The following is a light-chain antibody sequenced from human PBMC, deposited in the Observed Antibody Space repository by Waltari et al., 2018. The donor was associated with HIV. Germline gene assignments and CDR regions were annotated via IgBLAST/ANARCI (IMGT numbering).Light chain of an antibody. J-gene: IGLJ3*02. CDR1: SSNIGSNT. CDR2: SNY. Sequence: QSVLTQPPSASGTPGQRVTSSCSGSSSNIGSNTVNWYQQLPGTAPKLLIYSNYHRPSGVPDRFSGSKSGTSASLAISGLQAEDEADYYCATWDDSLNGRVFGGGTKLTVL. CDR3: ATWDDSLNGRV. V-gene: IGLV1-44*01.